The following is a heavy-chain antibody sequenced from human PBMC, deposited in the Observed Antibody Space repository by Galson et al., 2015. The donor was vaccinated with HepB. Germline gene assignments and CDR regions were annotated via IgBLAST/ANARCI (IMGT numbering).Heavy chain of an antibody. CDR1: GFTFTSYT. V-gene: IGHV3-23*01. Sequence: SLRLSCAASGFTFTSYTMGWVRQAPGKGLEWVSTISESGGTTYFADSVKGRFTISRDNSKNTLYLQMSSLRVEDTAVYYCARQGVNSGGSANSWGQGTLVTVPS. CDR2: ISESGGTT. J-gene: IGHJ4*02. CDR3: ARQGVNSGGSANS. D-gene: IGHD4-23*01.